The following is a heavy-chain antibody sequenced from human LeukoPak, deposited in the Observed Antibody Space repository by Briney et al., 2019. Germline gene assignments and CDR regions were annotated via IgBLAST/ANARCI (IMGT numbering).Heavy chain of an antibody. J-gene: IGHJ4*02. CDR1: GFTFSSYA. D-gene: IGHD5-24*01. V-gene: IGHV3-30-3*01. CDR3: ARNDGDNGYYFDY. Sequence: PGRSLRLSCAASGFTFSSYAMHWVRQAPGKGLEGVAVISYDGSKKYYADSVKGRFTISRDNSKNTLYLQMNSLRAEDTAVYYCARNDGDNGYYFDYWGQGTLVTVSS. CDR2: ISYDGSKK.